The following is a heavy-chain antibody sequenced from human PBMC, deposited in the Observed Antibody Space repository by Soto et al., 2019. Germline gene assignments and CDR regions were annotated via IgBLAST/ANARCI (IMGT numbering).Heavy chain of an antibody. V-gene: IGHV4-34*01. J-gene: IGHJ6*02. CDR1: GGSFSGYY. CDR2: INHSGST. CDR3: ARDLYYYGMDV. Sequence: SETLSLTCAVYGGSFSGYYWSWIRQPPGKGLEWIGEINHSGSTNYNPSLKGRVTISVDTSKNQFSLKLSSVTAADTAVYYCARDLYYYGMDVWGQGTTVTVSS.